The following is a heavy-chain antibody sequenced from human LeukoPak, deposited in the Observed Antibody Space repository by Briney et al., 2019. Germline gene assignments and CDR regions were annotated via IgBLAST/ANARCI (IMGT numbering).Heavy chain of an antibody. CDR2: INHSGST. V-gene: IGHV4-34*01. CDR1: GGSFSGYY. D-gene: IGHD3-3*01. J-gene: IGHJ4*02. CDR3: ARGYDFWSGYYLDY. Sequence: SETLSLTCAVYGGSFSGYYWSWIRQPPGKGLERIGEINHSGSTNYNPSLKSRVTISVDTSKNQFSLKLSSVTAADTAVYYCARGYDFWSGYYLDYWGQGTLVTVSS.